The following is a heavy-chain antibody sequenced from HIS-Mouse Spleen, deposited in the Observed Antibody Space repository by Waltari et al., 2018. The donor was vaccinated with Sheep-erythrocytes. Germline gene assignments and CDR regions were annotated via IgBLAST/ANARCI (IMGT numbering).Heavy chain of an antibody. D-gene: IGHD3-10*01. V-gene: IGHV1-2*02. Sequence: QVQLVQSGAEVKKPGASVKVSCKASGYTFTGYYMHWVRQAPGQGLEGMGWINPNRGGTNYAQKFQGRVTMTRDTSISTAYMELSRLRSDDTAVYYCARDGGSYFYQHWGQGTLVTVSS. J-gene: IGHJ1*01. CDR3: ARDGGSYFYQH. CDR2: INPNRGGT. CDR1: GYTFTGYY.